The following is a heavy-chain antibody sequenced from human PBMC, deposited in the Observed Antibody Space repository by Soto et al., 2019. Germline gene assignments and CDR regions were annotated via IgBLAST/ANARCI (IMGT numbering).Heavy chain of an antibody. V-gene: IGHV3-23*01. CDR1: GFTLSNNC. Sequence: LRLSCAASGFTLSNNCMTWARQAPGKGLEWVSDITGSGRTYYADSVKGRFTICRDISKNTLYLQMNSPRAEDTAVYCCSGHRSGSAWGQGTLVTVSS. CDR3: SGHRSGSA. J-gene: IGHJ5*02. CDR2: ITGSGRT. D-gene: IGHD6-19*01.